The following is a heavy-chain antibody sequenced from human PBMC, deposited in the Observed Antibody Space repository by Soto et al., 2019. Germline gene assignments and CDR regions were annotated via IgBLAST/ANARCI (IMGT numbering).Heavy chain of an antibody. CDR1: GFRFSDYG. J-gene: IGHJ6*02. V-gene: IGHV3-30*18. Sequence: QVQLVESGGGVVQPGRSLKLSCAASGFRFSDYGIHWVRQAPGKGLEWLALISYDGSKKFYTDSVKGRFTISRDNSKNTMYLQIDRLRAEGTAVYYCAKMDADLLPYYYYGMDVWGQGSTITVSS. CDR3: AKMDADLLPYYYYGMDV. CDR2: ISYDGSKK. D-gene: IGHD1-26*01.